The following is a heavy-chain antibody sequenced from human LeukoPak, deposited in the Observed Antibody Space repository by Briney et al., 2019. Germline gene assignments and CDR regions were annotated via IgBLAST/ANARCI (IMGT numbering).Heavy chain of an antibody. Sequence: SETLSLTCTVSGGSISSYYWSWIRQPPGKGLEWIGYIYYSGSTKYNPSLKSRVTISVDASKTQFSLKLSSVTAADTAVYYCARNDRIAAAPRGFDPWGQGTLVTVSS. CDR2: IYYSGST. D-gene: IGHD6-13*01. V-gene: IGHV4-59*01. J-gene: IGHJ5*02. CDR1: GGSISSYY. CDR3: ARNDRIAAAPRGFDP.